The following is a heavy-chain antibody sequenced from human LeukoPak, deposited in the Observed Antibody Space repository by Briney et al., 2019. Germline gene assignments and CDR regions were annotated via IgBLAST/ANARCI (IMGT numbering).Heavy chain of an antibody. CDR1: GGSFSGYY. D-gene: IGHD2-15*01. Sequence: PSETLSLTCAVYGGSFSGYYWSWIRQPPGKGLEWIGEINHSGSTNYNPSLKSRVTISVDTSKNQFSLKLSSVTAADTAVYYCARGPHIGYCSGGSCYSGWFDPWGQGTLVTVSS. J-gene: IGHJ5*02. V-gene: IGHV4-34*01. CDR2: INHSGST. CDR3: ARGPHIGYCSGGSCYSGWFDP.